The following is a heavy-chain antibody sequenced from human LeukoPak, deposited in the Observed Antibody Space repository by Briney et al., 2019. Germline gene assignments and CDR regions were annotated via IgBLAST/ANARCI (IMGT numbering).Heavy chain of an antibody. Sequence: SGGSLRLSCAASGFTFSNYWMAWVRQGPGTGLEWVANIKQDGTDRSYVDSVKGRFTISRDNAKNSLYLQMNGLRAEDTAVYYCARLGYCSGGSCYSGPLDYWGQGTLVTVSS. CDR2: IKQDGTDR. V-gene: IGHV3-7*01. CDR1: GFTFSNYW. D-gene: IGHD2-15*01. J-gene: IGHJ4*02. CDR3: ARLGYCSGGSCYSGPLDY.